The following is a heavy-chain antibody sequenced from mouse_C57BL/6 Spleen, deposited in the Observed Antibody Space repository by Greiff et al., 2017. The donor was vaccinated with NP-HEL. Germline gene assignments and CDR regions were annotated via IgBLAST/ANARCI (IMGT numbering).Heavy chain of an antibody. D-gene: IGHD1-2*01. J-gene: IGHJ4*01. CDR2: IDPSDSYT. Sequence: QVQLQQPGAELVRPGTSVKLSYKASGYTFTSYWMHWVKQRPGQGLEWIGVIDPSDSYTNYNQKFKGKATLTVDTSSSTAYMQLSSLTSEDSAVYYCATSTAYAMDYWGQGTSVTVSS. V-gene: IGHV1-59*01. CDR1: GYTFTSYW. CDR3: ATSTAYAMDY.